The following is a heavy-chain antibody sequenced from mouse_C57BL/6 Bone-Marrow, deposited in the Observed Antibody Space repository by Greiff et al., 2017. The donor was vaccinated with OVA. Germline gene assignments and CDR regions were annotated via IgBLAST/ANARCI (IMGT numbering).Heavy chain of an antibody. CDR2: IDPETGGT. D-gene: IGHD4-1*01. Sequence: ESGAELVRPGASVTLSCKASGYTFTDYEMHWVKQTPVHGLEWIGAIDPETGGTAYNQKFKGKAILTADKSSSTAYMELRSLTSEDSAVYYCTNWDVYWGQGTTLTVSS. J-gene: IGHJ2*01. V-gene: IGHV1-15*01. CDR3: TNWDVY. CDR1: GYTFTDYE.